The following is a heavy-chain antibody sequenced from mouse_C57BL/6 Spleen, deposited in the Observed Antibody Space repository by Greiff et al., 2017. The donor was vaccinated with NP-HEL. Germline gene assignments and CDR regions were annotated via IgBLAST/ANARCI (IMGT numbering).Heavy chain of an antibody. CDR2: IYPGDGDT. Sequence: VQLQQSGPELVKPGASVKISCKASGYAFSSSWMNWVKQRPGKGLEWIGRIYPGDGDTNYNGKFKGKATLTADKSSSTAYMKLSSLTSEDSAVYFCASDLPRLYAMDYWGQGTSVTVSS. V-gene: IGHV1-82*01. D-gene: IGHD2-12*01. CDR1: GYAFSSSW. J-gene: IGHJ4*01. CDR3: ASDLPRLYAMDY.